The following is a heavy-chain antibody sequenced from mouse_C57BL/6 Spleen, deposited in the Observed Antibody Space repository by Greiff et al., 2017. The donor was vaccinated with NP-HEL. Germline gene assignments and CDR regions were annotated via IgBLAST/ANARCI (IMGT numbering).Heavy chain of an antibody. CDR2: IHPNSGST. V-gene: IGHV1-64*01. CDR3: ARDDGYDVLFAD. D-gene: IGHD2-2*01. Sequence: VQLQQPGAELVKPGASVKLSCKASGYTFTSYWMHWVKQRPGQGLEWIGMIHPNSGSTNYNEKFKSKATLTVDKSSSTAYMQLSSLTSEDSAVYYCARDDGYDVLFADWGQGTLVTVSA. CDR1: GYTFTSYW. J-gene: IGHJ3*01.